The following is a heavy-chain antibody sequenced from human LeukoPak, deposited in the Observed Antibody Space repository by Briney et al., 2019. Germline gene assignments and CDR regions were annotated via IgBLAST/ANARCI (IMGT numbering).Heavy chain of an antibody. Sequence: KPSETLPLACTVSGGSISSSSYYWGCIRQPPGKGLEWIGTIYYSGGTYYNPSHDSRVAISVDTSKNQFSLRLSYVTAADTAVYYCARHAYRSGWLDFWGQGTLVTVSS. J-gene: IGHJ4*02. D-gene: IGHD6-19*01. V-gene: IGHV4-39*01. CDR3: ARHAYRSGWLDF. CDR1: GGSISSSSYY. CDR2: IYYSGGT.